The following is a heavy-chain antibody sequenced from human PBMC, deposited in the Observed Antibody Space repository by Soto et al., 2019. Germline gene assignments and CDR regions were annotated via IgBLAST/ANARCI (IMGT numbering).Heavy chain of an antibody. CDR1: GFTFSNYA. J-gene: IGHJ4*02. CDR2: ISYDGSNQ. D-gene: IGHD3-22*01. Sequence: QVQLVESGGGVVQPGRSLRVSCAASGFTFSNYAMHWVRQAPGKGLEWVAVISYDGSNQFYADSVKGRFTISRDSSKSTLYLQMNNLRDKDTAVYYCARDRVYYYDSSGYYNFDYWGQGTLVTVSS. CDR3: ARDRVYYYDSSGYYNFDY. V-gene: IGHV3-30-3*01.